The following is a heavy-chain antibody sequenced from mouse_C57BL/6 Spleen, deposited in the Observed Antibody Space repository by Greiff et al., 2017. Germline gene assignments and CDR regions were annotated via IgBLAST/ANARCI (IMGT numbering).Heavy chain of an antibody. CDR2: IYPGDGDT. CDR1: GYAFSSSW. Sequence: VQLQQSGPELVKPGASVKISCKASGYAFSSSWMNWVKQRPGKGLEWIGRIYPGDGDTNYNGKFKGKATLTADKSSSTAYMQLSSLTSEDSAVYFCAREGGNYGDFDVWGTGTTVTVSS. V-gene: IGHV1-82*01. CDR3: AREGGNYGDFDV. D-gene: IGHD2-1*01. J-gene: IGHJ1*03.